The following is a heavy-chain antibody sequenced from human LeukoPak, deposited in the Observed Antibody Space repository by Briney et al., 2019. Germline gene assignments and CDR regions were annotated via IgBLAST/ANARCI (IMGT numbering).Heavy chain of an antibody. CDR3: ARVSSPWSPRDAFDI. Sequence: SETLSLTCTVSGGSISSYYWSWIRQPAGKGLEWIGRIYTSGSTNYNPSLKSRVTMSVDTSKNQFSLQLNSVTPEDTAVYYCARVSSPWSPRDAFDIWGQGTMVTVSS. CDR1: GGSISSYY. J-gene: IGHJ3*02. D-gene: IGHD1-26*01. CDR2: IYTSGST. V-gene: IGHV4-4*07.